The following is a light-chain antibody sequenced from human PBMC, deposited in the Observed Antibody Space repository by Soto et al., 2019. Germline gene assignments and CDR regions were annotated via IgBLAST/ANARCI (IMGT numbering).Light chain of an antibody. J-gene: IGLJ1*01. CDR3: NSYTNTAARV. V-gene: IGLV2-14*01. Sequence: QSALTQPASVSGSPGQSLIISCTGTINDIGTFPFVSWYQQHPGRAPKVIIYEVDKRPSGVSNRFSGSKSGNTATLTISGLQAEDEADYYCNSYTNTAARVFGTGTKLTVL. CDR2: EVD. CDR1: INDIGTFPF.